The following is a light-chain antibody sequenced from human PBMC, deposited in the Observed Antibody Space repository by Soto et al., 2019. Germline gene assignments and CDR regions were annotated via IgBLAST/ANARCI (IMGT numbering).Light chain of an antibody. V-gene: IGKV3-20*01. CDR3: QQYGSSPASFT. J-gene: IGKJ3*01. CDR1: QSIGNY. Sequence: EVVLTQSPATLSLSPGEGATLSCRASQSIGNYLAWYQQKPGQAPRLLIYATSNRATGIPDRFSGSGSGTEFTLTISRLEPEDFAVYYCQQYGSSPASFTFGPGTKVDIK. CDR2: ATS.